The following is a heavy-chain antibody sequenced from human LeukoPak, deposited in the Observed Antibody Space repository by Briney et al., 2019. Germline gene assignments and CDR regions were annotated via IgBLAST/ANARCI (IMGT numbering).Heavy chain of an antibody. CDR1: GFTFSSYS. D-gene: IGHD3-3*01. J-gene: IGHJ4*02. CDR2: IGTSSSII. CDR3: ARDGGSFWSGTLYYFDY. V-gene: IGHV3-48*02. Sequence: GGSLRLSRAASGFTFSSYSMNWVRQAPGKGLEWVSYIGTSSSIIYYADSVKGRFTISRDNAKNSLYLQMNSLRDEDTAVYFCARDGGSFWSGTLYYFDYWGQGTLVTVSS.